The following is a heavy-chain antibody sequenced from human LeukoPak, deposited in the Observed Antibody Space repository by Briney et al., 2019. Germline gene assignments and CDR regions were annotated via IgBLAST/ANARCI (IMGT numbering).Heavy chain of an antibody. J-gene: IGHJ6*03. CDR2: IRYDGSNK. Sequence: GGSLRLSCAASGFTFSSYAMHWVRQAPGKGLEWVAFIRYDGSNKYYADSVKGRFTISRDNSKNTLYLQMNSLRAEDTAVYYCAKAQGRVTYYYYMDVWGKGTTVTVSS. CDR3: AKAQGRVTYYYYMDV. V-gene: IGHV3-30*02. CDR1: GFTFSSYA. D-gene: IGHD4-11*01.